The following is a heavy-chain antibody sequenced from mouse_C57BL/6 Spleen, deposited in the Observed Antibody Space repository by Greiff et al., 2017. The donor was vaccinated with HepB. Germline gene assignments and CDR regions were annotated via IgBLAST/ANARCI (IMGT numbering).Heavy chain of an antibody. CDR1: GYTFTSYW. CDR2: IHPNSGST. Sequence: QVQLQQPGAELVKPGASVKLSCKASGYTFTSYWMHWVKQRPGQGLEWIGMIHPNSGSTNYNEKFKSKATLTVDKSSSTAYMQLSSLTSEDSAVYYCARQDWERVFAYWGQGTLVTVSA. CDR3: ARQDWERVFAY. J-gene: IGHJ3*01. D-gene: IGHD4-1*01. V-gene: IGHV1-64*01.